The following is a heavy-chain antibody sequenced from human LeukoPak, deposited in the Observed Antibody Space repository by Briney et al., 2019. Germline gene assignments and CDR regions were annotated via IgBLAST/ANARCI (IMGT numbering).Heavy chain of an antibody. CDR3: ARVPLGAFDI. V-gene: IGHV3-9*01. CDR1: GFTFDDYA. CDR2: ISWNSGSI. J-gene: IGHJ3*02. Sequence: GRSLRLSCAASGFTFDDYAMHWVRQAPGQGLEWVSGISWNSGSIGYADSVKGRFTISRDNAKNSLYLQMNSLRAEDTAVYSCARVPLGAFDIWGQGTMITVSS.